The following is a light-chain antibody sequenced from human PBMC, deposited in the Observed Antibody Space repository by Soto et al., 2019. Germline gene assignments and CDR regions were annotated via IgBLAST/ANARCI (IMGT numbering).Light chain of an antibody. Sequence: QSVLTQPPSASRTPGQRVTISCSGSSSNIGSNYVYWYQQLPGTAPKLLIYRNNQRPSGVPDRFSGSKSCTSASLAISGLRSEDESDYYCAAWDDSLRVVFGGGTKLTVL. CDR1: SSNIGSNY. CDR3: AAWDDSLRVV. J-gene: IGLJ2*01. V-gene: IGLV1-47*01. CDR2: RNN.